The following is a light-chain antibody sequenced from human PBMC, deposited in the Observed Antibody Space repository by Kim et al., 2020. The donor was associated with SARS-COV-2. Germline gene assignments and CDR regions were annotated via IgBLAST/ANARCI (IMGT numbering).Light chain of an antibody. CDR3: SSYTSSSTV. J-gene: IGLJ2*01. V-gene: IGLV2-14*03. CDR2: GVS. CDR1: SSDVGGYNS. Sequence: QSIPFSCTGTSSDVGGYNSVSWYQQHPGQAPKLMVYGVSTRPSGVSNRFSGSKSGNTASLTISGLQAEDEADYYCSSYTSSSTVFGGGTQLTVL.